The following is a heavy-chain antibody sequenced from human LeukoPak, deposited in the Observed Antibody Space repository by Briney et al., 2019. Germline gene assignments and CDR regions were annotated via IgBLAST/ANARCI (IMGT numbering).Heavy chain of an antibody. V-gene: IGHV3-30*03. J-gene: IGHJ6*03. Sequence: GGSLRLSCAASGLTLSSYGMHWVRQAPGKGLEWVAVISSDGSKKYYADSVKGRFTISRDNSKNTLYLQMNSLRAEDTAVYYCASSMTLSYYYYYMDVWGKGTTVTVSS. D-gene: IGHD2/OR15-2a*01. CDR1: GLTLSSYG. CDR2: ISSDGSKK. CDR3: ASSMTLSYYYYYMDV.